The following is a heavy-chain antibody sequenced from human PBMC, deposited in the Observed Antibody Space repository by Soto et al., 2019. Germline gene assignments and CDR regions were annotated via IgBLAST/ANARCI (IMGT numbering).Heavy chain of an antibody. V-gene: IGHV1-18*04. Sequence: ASVKVSCKASGYTFTNYGISWVRQAPGQGPEWMGWISGFHGNTKYARKVQGRVTLTTDTSATTAYMELRGLRSDDTAVYYCARGGSSWSAEYYEHWGQGTLVTVSS. D-gene: IGHD6-13*01. CDR2: ISGFHGNT. CDR1: GYTFTNYG. CDR3: ARGGSSWSAEYYEH. J-gene: IGHJ1*01.